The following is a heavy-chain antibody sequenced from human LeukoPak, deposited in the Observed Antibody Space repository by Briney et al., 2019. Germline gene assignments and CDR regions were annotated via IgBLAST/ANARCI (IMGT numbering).Heavy chain of an antibody. D-gene: IGHD6-19*01. CDR1: GGSFSGYY. CDR2: INHSGST. V-gene: IGHV4-34*01. Sequence: SETLSLTCAVYGGSFSGYYWSWIRQPPGKGLGRIGEINHSGSTNYNPSLKSRVTISVDTSKNQFSLKLSSVTAADTAVYYCARVLGYSSGLNWFDPWGQGTLVTVSS. CDR3: ARVLGYSSGLNWFDP. J-gene: IGHJ5*02.